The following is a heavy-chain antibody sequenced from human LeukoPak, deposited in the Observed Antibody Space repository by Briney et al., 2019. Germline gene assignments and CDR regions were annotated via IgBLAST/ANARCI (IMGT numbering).Heavy chain of an antibody. CDR1: GYTFTSYY. D-gene: IGHD2-2*01. V-gene: IGHV1-46*01. Sequence: ASVKVSCKASGYTFTSYYMHWVRQAPGQGLEWMGIINPSGGSTSYAQKFQGRVTMTRDTSTSTVYMELSSLRSEDTAVYYCARDPDLPLGYCSSTSCQGGSNFDYWGQGTLVTVSS. CDR3: ARDPDLPLGYCSSTSCQGGSNFDY. CDR2: INPSGGST. J-gene: IGHJ4*02.